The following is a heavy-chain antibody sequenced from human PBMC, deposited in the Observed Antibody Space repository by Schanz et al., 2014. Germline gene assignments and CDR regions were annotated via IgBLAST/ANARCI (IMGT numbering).Heavy chain of an antibody. D-gene: IGHD1-1*01. CDR3: ARDTTWRLDL. CDR2: VFPNGIT. V-gene: IGHV4-61*02. CDR1: GGSIRSGTYY. Sequence: QVQLQESGPGLVKPSQTLSLTCTVSGGSIRSGTYYWSWIRHPAGKALEWVARVFPNGITNYNPSLKSRVPISLDASKNLFSLTLTSRTAADTAVYYCARDTTWRLDLWGRGTLVTVSS. J-gene: IGHJ2*01.